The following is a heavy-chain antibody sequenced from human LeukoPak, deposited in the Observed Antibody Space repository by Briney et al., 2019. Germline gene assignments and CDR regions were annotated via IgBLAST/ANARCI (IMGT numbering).Heavy chain of an antibody. Sequence: GGSLRLSCAASGFHFSTYAMHWVRQAPGKGLEWVAVMSHDGSKEYYADSVKGRFTIPRDNSRDTLHLQMTNLGPEDTAVFYCARGNGALAPVLPAMPPHYSSALDVWGPGTTVTVSS. CDR3: ARGNGALAPVLPAMPPHYSSALDV. J-gene: IGHJ6*02. D-gene: IGHD2-2*01. V-gene: IGHV3-30*04. CDR2: MSHDGSKE. CDR1: GFHFSTYA.